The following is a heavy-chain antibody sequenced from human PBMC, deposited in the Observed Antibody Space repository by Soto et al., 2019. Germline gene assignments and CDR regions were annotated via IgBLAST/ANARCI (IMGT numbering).Heavy chain of an antibody. J-gene: IGHJ5*02. CDR3: AREQRFSDWFDP. D-gene: IGHD3-3*01. V-gene: IGHV4-4*07. Sequence: SETLSLTCTVTGGAISGYYWTWMRQSAGGGLEWIGRIYSSGSTNYNPSLKSRVTISLDTSMNHFSLRLSSVTAADTAVYYCAREQRFSDWFDPWGQGTLVTVS. CDR2: IYSSGST. CDR1: GGAISGYY.